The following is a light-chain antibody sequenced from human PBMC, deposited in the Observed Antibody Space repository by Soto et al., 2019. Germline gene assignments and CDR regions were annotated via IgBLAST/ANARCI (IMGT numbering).Light chain of an antibody. CDR2: DAS. Sequence: EIVLTQSPATLSLSPGERATLSCRASKSVSKYFAWYQQKRGQAPRVLIYDASNRAPGIPARFSGSGSGTDFTLTISSLEPEDFAVYYCQPRSNWPITFGQGTRLEIK. CDR1: KSVSKY. CDR3: QPRSNWPIT. J-gene: IGKJ5*01. V-gene: IGKV3-11*01.